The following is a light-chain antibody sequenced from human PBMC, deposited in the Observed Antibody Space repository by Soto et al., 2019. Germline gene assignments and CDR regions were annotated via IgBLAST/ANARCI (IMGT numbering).Light chain of an antibody. Sequence: EMVMTQSPATLSVSPGERATLSCRASQSVSSYLAWYQQKPGQPPRLLIYVASTRAAGIPARFSGGGSGTEFTLTISSMKSEDFAVYYCQQYKDWPPRFGQGTKVDIK. J-gene: IGKJ1*01. V-gene: IGKV3-15*01. CDR2: VAS. CDR3: QQYKDWPPR. CDR1: QSVSSY.